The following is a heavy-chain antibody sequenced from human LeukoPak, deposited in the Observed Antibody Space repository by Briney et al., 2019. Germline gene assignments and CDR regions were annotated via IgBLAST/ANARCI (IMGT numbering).Heavy chain of an antibody. Sequence: SETLSLTCTVSGGSISSYYWSWIRQSPVKGLEWIGYIYPSGSSFYNPSLESRVTISLDTSANKYSLELWSVTAADTAVYYCARRNHYFYYMDVWGKGTTVTVSS. CDR1: GGSISSYY. CDR2: IYPSGSS. CDR3: ARRNHYFYYMDV. V-gene: IGHV4-4*09. J-gene: IGHJ6*03.